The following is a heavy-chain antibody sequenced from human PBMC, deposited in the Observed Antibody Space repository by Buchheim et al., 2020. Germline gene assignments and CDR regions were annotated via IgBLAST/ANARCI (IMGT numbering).Heavy chain of an antibody. D-gene: IGHD1-26*01. V-gene: IGHV3-30*18. CDR1: GFTFSSYG. Sequence: QVQLVESGGGVVQPGRSLRLSCAASGFTFSSYGMHWVRQAPGKGLEWVAVISYDGSNKYYADSVKGRFTISRDNSQNTLYLQMNSLRAEDTAVYYCAKDLSGSYGFDYWGQGTL. CDR3: AKDLSGSYGFDY. J-gene: IGHJ4*02. CDR2: ISYDGSNK.